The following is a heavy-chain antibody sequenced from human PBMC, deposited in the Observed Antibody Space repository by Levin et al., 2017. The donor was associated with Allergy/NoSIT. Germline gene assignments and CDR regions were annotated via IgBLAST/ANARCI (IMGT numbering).Heavy chain of an antibody. CDR2: IYPRDSDT. J-gene: IGHJ4*02. Sequence: PGESLKISCKGSGDSFTRYWIGWVRQTPGEGLEWMGIIYPRDSDTRYSPSLEGQVTISADKSISAAYLQWSSLKASDTAMYFCARLIMGGSFSWHADSWGQGTQVTVSS. CDR3: ARLIMGGSFSWHADS. V-gene: IGHV5-51*01. CDR1: GDSFTRYW. D-gene: IGHD1-26*01.